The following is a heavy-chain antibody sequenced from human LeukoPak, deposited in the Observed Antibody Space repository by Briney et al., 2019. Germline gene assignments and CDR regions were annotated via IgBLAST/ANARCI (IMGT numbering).Heavy chain of an antibody. J-gene: IGHJ6*03. D-gene: IGHD3-10*01. V-gene: IGHV3-53*01. CDR2: IGSDGRT. Sequence: GGSLRLSCAASGFTVSSNYMSWVRQAPGKGLECVSVIGSDGRTYYANSVKGRFTISRDISKNMLYLQMNSLRAEDTAVYYCAKDREYYYGSGSFFRYYYMDVWGKGTTVTISS. CDR3: AKDREYYYGSGSFFRYYYMDV. CDR1: GFTVSSNY.